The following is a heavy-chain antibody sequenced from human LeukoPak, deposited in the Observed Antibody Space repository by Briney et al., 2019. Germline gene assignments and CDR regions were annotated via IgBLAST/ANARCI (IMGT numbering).Heavy chain of an antibody. J-gene: IGHJ4*02. D-gene: IGHD3-10*01. Sequence: GGSLRLSCAASGFTFSSYEMNRVRQAPGKGLEWVSYISSSGSTIYYADSVKGRFTISRDNAKNSLYLQMNSLRAEDTAVYYCARGGYGSFYFDYWGQGTLVTVSS. V-gene: IGHV3-48*03. CDR3: ARGGYGSFYFDY. CDR2: ISSSGSTI. CDR1: GFTFSSYE.